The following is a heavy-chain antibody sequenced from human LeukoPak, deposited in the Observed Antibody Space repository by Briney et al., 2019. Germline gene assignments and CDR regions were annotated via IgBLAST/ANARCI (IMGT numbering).Heavy chain of an antibody. V-gene: IGHV4-34*01. J-gene: IGHJ5*01. CDR2: INHSGST. CDR1: GGSFSGYY. Sequence: PSETLSLTCAVYGGSFSGYYWTWIRQPPGKGLEWIGEINHSGSTNYNLSLKSRVTMSVDTSMNQFSLRLNSVTAADTAVYYCARAYGSGSYHSNWFESWGQGTLVIVSS. D-gene: IGHD3-10*01. CDR3: ARAYGSGSYHSNWFES.